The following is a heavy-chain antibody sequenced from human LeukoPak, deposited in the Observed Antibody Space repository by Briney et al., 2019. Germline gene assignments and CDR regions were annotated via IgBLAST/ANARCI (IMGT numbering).Heavy chain of an antibody. CDR1: GFTFSSYG. CDR2: IRYDGSNK. CDR3: AKGYSFHVDY. Sequence: GGSLRLSCAASGFTFSSYGMHWVRQAPGKGLEWVAFIRYDGSNKYYADSVKGRFTFSRDNSKNTLYLQMNSLRAEDTAVYYCAKGYSFHVDYWGQGTLVTASS. V-gene: IGHV3-30*02. D-gene: IGHD5-18*01. J-gene: IGHJ4*02.